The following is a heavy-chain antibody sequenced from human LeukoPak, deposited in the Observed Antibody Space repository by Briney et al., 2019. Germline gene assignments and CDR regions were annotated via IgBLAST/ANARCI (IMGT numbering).Heavy chain of an antibody. J-gene: IGHJ3*02. CDR1: GYSFSSYW. V-gene: IGHV5-51*01. CDR3: ARLGSINAAFDI. Sequence: GESLKISCKGSGYSFSSYWIGWLRLMPGKGQEWMGIIYPGDSDTRYSPSFQGQVTISADKSINTAYLQWSSLKASDTAMYYCARLGSINAAFDIWGQGTMVTVSS. D-gene: IGHD1-26*01. CDR2: IYPGDSDT.